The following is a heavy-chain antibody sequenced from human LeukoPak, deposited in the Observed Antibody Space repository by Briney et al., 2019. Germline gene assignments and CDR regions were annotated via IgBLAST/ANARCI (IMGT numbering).Heavy chain of an antibody. V-gene: IGHV4-61*01. Sequence: SETLSLTCTVSGGSFSSGTYYWSWIRQPPGKGLEWIGYIYYSGSTNYNPSLKSRVTISVDTSKNQFSLKLSSVAAADTAVYYCARGPHCSNGVCYYFDAWGQGTLVTVSS. J-gene: IGHJ4*02. CDR3: ARGPHCSNGVCYYFDA. CDR2: IYYSGST. D-gene: IGHD2-8*01. CDR1: GGSFSSGTYY.